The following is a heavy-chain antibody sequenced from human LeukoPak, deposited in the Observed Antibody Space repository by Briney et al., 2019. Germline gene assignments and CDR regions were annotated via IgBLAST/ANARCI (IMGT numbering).Heavy chain of an antibody. CDR3: AREDRYSYGYGYYHYYMDV. CDR2: IYTSGST. Sequence: PSQTLSLTCTVSGGSISSGNYYWTWIRQPAGTGLEWIGRIYTSGSTEYNPSLQSRVTISLDTSKNQFSLKLSSVTATDTAAYHCAREDRYSYGYGYYHYYMDVWGKGTTVTISS. CDR1: GGSISSGNYY. D-gene: IGHD5-18*01. V-gene: IGHV4-61*02. J-gene: IGHJ6*03.